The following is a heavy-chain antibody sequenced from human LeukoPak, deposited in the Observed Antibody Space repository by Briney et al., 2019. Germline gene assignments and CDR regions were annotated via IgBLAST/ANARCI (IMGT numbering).Heavy chain of an antibody. CDR3: ARESLYYYDSSGSDAFDI. J-gene: IGHJ3*02. CDR2: IYHSGST. V-gene: IGHV4-4*02. Sequence: PSGTLSLTCAVSGGSISSSNWWSWVRQPPGKGLEWIGKIYHSGSTNYNPSLKSRVTISVDKSKNQFSLKLSSVTAADTAVYYCARESLYYYDSSGSDAFDIWGQGTMVTVSS. D-gene: IGHD3-22*01. CDR1: GGSISSSNW.